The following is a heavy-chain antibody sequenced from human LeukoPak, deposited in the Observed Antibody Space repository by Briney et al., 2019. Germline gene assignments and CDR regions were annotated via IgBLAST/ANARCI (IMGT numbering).Heavy chain of an antibody. CDR2: IYYSGGT. D-gene: IGHD3-10*01. CDR3: ARMRSGNPYYFDY. V-gene: IGHV4-59*01. CDR1: GGSISRYY. Sequence: SETLSLTCTVSGGSISRYYRSWIRQPPGKGLEWIGYIYYSGGTNYNPSLKSRVTISVDTSKNQFSLKLSSVTAADTAVYYCARMRSGNPYYFDYWGQGTLVTVSS. J-gene: IGHJ4*02.